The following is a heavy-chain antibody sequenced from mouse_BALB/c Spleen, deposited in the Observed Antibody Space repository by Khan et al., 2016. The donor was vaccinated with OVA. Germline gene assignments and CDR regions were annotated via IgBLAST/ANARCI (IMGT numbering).Heavy chain of an antibody. CDR2: VSTGGSYN. J-gene: IGHJ3*01. D-gene: IGHD1-1*01. V-gene: IGHV5-6*01. CDR1: GFTFSTYG. CDR3: TRLAYYYDSEGFAY. Sequence: EVELVESGGDLVKPGGSLKLSCAASGFTFSTYGMSWVRQAPDKRLEWVATVSTGGSYNYYPDSVKGRFTISRDNAKKNLYLQMSGLRSEDTAMFYCTRLAYYYDSEGFAYWGQGTLVTVSA.